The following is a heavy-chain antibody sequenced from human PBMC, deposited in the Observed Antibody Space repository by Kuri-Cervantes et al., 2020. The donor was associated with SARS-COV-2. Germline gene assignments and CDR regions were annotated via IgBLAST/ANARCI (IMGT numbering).Heavy chain of an antibody. CDR2: IRTKAYSGTT. CDR3: TDYYGMDV. CDR1: GFSFGDHA. V-gene: IGHV3-49*04. Sequence: GESLKISCTASGFSFGDHAMSWVRQAPGKGLEWVGFIRTKAYSGTTEYAASVKGRFTITRDDSKSIAYLPMNSLKTEDTAVYYCTDYYGMDVWGQGTTVTVSS. J-gene: IGHJ6*02.